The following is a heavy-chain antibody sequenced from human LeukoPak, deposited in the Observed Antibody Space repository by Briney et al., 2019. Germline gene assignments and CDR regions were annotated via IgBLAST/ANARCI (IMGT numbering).Heavy chain of an antibody. CDR3: ARRGKYYDYVWGSYRYSGFDY. CDR2: FDPEDGET. J-gene: IGHJ4*02. D-gene: IGHD3-16*02. V-gene: IGHV1-24*01. CDR1: GYTLTELS. Sequence: ASVKVSCKVSGYTLTELSMHWVRQAPGKGLGWMGGFDPEDGETVYAQKFQGRVTMTEDTSKDTAYMELSSLKSEDTAVYYCARRGKYYDYVWGSYRYSGFDYWGQGTLVTVSS.